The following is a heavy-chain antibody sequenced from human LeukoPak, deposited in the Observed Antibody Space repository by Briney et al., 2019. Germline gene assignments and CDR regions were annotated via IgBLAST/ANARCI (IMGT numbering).Heavy chain of an antibody. Sequence: GESLKISCKGSGYSFTSYWIGWVRQMPGKGLEWMGIIYPGDSDTRYGPSFQGQVTISADKSISTAYLQWSGLKASDTAMYYCARHTEMATNTASDYWGQGTLVTVSS. D-gene: IGHD5-24*01. J-gene: IGHJ4*02. V-gene: IGHV5-51*01. CDR2: IYPGDSDT. CDR3: ARHTEMATNTASDY. CDR1: GYSFTSYW.